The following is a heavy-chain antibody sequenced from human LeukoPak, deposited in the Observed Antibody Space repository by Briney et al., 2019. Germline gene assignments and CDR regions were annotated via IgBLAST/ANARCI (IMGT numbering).Heavy chain of an antibody. Sequence: GGSLRLSCAASGLTFSSYGMHWVRQAPGKGLEWVAVISYDGSNKYYADSVKGRFTISRDNSKNTLYLQMNSLRAEDTAVYYCAKDQGFWSGYYDYWGQGTLVTVSS. CDR2: ISYDGSNK. CDR1: GLTFSSYG. CDR3: AKDQGFWSGYYDY. D-gene: IGHD3-3*01. J-gene: IGHJ4*02. V-gene: IGHV3-30*18.